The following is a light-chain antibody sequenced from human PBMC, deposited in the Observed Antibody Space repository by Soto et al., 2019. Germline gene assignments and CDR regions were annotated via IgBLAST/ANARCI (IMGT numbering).Light chain of an antibody. CDR2: WAS. Sequence: DIVMTQSPDSLAVSLGERATINCKSSQSVLYRSSNKNYLAWYQHKSGQPPKLLIYWASTRESGVPDRFSGSGSGTDFTLTISSLQAEDVAVYYCQQYYKTPWTFGQGTKVEIK. J-gene: IGKJ1*01. CDR3: QQYYKTPWT. V-gene: IGKV4-1*01. CDR1: QSVLYRSSNKNY.